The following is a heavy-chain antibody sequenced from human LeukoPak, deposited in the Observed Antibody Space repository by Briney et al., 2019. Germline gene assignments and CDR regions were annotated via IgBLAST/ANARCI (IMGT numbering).Heavy chain of an antibody. V-gene: IGHV1-24*01. J-gene: IGHJ6*02. CDR2: FGPEDGET. CDR3: ATLLVAGPPRRYYYYGGMDV. CDR1: GYTLTELS. Sequence: ASVKVSCKVSGYTLTELSMHWVRQAPGKGLEWMGGFGPEDGETIYAQKLQGRVTMTEDTSTDTAYMELSSRRSEDTAVYYCATLLVAGPPRRYYYYGGMDVWGQGTTVTVSS. D-gene: IGHD6-19*01.